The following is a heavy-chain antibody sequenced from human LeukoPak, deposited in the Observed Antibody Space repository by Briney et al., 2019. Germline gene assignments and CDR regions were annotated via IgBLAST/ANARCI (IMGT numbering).Heavy chain of an antibody. CDR3: ASLTYYYDGSGYYYLDYFDY. Sequence: SETLSLTCTVSGGSISSGGYYWSWIRQHPGKGLEWIGYIYYSGSTYYNPSLKSRVTISVDTSKNQFSLKLSSVTAADTAVYYCASLTYYYDGSGYYYLDYFDYWGQGTLVTVSS. CDR2: IYYSGST. CDR1: GGSISSGGYY. V-gene: IGHV4-31*03. J-gene: IGHJ4*02. D-gene: IGHD3-22*01.